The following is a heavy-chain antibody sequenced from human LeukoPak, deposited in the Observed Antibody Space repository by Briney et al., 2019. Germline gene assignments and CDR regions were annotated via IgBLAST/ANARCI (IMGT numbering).Heavy chain of an antibody. Sequence: PSETLSLTCAVYGGSFSGYYWSWIRQPPGKGLEWIGEINHSGSTNYNPSLKRRVTISVDTSKNQFSLKLSSVTAADTAVYYCARGRDGYNFFGYWGQGTLVTVSS. J-gene: IGHJ4*02. D-gene: IGHD5-24*01. CDR2: INHSGST. CDR1: GGSFSGYY. V-gene: IGHV4-34*01. CDR3: ARGRDGYNFFGY.